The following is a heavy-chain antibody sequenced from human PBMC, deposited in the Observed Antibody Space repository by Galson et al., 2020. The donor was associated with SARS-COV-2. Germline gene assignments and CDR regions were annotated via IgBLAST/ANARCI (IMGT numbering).Heavy chain of an antibody. Sequence: GGSLRLHCAASGFTFSTSSLNWVRQTPGKGLEWVSYISASGTSIYYSDSVKGRFTISRDNAQNSLYLQMDSLRVEDTATYLCARDLGGGIGWYFDLWGRGTLVTVSS. V-gene: IGHV3-48*04. D-gene: IGHD3-16*01. CDR2: ISASGTSI. J-gene: IGHJ2*01. CDR3: ARDLGGGIGWYFDL. CDR1: GFTFSTSS.